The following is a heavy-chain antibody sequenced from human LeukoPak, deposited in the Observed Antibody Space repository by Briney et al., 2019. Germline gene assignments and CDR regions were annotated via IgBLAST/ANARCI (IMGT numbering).Heavy chain of an antibody. J-gene: IGHJ4*02. Sequence: GGSLRLSCAASGFTFSSYGMHWVRQAPGKGLEWVAFIRYDGSKKYYADSVKGRFTISRDNSKNTLYLQMNSLRAEDTAVYYCAKDRSSSPFDYWGQGTLVTVSS. CDR2: IRYDGSKK. CDR3: AKDRSSSPFDY. V-gene: IGHV3-30*02. D-gene: IGHD6-13*01. CDR1: GFTFSSYG.